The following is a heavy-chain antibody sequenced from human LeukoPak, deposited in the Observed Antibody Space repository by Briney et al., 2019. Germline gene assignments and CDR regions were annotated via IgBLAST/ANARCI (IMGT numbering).Heavy chain of an antibody. J-gene: IGHJ5*01. V-gene: IGHV3-74*01. D-gene: IGHD2-21*02. CDR3: ATVFDF. Sequence: GGSLRLSCAVSGFTLSSNWMHWVRQVPGKGLEWVSRIDDVGSGTSYADSVKGRFTISRDDAKNTVYLQMNSLRAEDTAMYYCATVFDFWGQGTLVTVSS. CDR1: GFTLSSNW. CDR2: IDDVGSGT.